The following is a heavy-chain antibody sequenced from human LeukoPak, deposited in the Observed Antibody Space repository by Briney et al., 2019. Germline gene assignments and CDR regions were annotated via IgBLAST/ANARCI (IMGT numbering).Heavy chain of an antibody. CDR3: ARLVGYCSSTSCYTARRGAYYYYMDV. Sequence: PSETLSLTCTVSGGSISSYYWSWIRQPPGKGLEWIGYIYTSGSTNYNPSLKSRVTISVDTSKNQFSLKLSSVTAADTAVYYCARLVGYCSSTSCYTARRGAYYYYMDVWGKGITVTVSS. V-gene: IGHV4-4*09. D-gene: IGHD2-2*02. J-gene: IGHJ6*03. CDR2: IYTSGST. CDR1: GGSISSYY.